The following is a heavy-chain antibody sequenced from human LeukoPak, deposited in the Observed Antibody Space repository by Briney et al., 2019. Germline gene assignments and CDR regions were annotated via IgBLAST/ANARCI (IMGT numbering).Heavy chain of an antibody. V-gene: IGHV5-51*01. CDR2: IYPGDSDT. D-gene: IGHD3-3*01. CDR1: GYSITSYW. CDR3: ARGRNYDFWSGYFDY. Sequence: GESLKISCTGSGYSITSYWIGWVRQMPGKGLEWMGIIYPGDSDTRYSPSFQGQVTISADKSISTAYLQWSRLKASDTAMYYCARGRNYDFWSGYFDYWGQGALVTVAS. J-gene: IGHJ4*02.